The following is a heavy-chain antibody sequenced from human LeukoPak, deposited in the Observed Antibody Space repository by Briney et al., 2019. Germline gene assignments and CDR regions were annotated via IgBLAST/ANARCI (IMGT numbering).Heavy chain of an antibody. J-gene: IGHJ6*02. CDR1: GFTFSSYS. CDR2: ISSSSSYI. CDR3: ARGGGLDV. D-gene: IGHD3-16*01. V-gene: IGHV3-21*04. Sequence: AGGPLRLSCAASGFTFSSYSMNWVRQAPGKGLEWVSSISSSSSYIYYADSVKGRFTISRDNAKNSLYLQMSNLRAEDTAVYFCARGGGLDVWGQGATVTVSS.